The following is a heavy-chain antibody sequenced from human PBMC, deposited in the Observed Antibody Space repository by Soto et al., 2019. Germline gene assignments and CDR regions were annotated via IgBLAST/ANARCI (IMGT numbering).Heavy chain of an antibody. V-gene: IGHV4-59*01. D-gene: IGHD6-13*01. Sequence: TVSGGSISSYFYIWVRQPPGKGLEWIGSVYYTGTTDYNPSLESRVTISVDTSKTQFSLNLRSVTAADTAVYYCARDLAAVPRAFDYWGRGTLVTVSS. J-gene: IGHJ4*02. CDR1: GGSISSYF. CDR2: VYYTGTT. CDR3: ARDLAAVPRAFDY.